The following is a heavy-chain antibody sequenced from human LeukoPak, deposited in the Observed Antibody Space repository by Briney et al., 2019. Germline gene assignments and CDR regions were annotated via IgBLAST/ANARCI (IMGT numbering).Heavy chain of an antibody. CDR3: GRGRYCSADICSGGDAFDI. J-gene: IGHJ3*02. CDR1: GGSINNYY. CDR2: IYTRGST. Sequence: SETLSLTCTVSGGSINNYYWSWIRQPAGKGLEWIGRIYTRGSTNYNPSLKSRVTMSVDTSKNQFSLKLSSVTAADTAVYFWGRGRYCSADICSGGDAFDIWGQGTMVSVSS. D-gene: IGHD2-15*01. V-gene: IGHV4-4*07.